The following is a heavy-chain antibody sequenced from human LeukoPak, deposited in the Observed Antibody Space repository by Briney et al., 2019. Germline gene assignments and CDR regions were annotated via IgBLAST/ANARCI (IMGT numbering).Heavy chain of an antibody. Sequence: SETLSLTCTVSGGSISSSSYYWGWIRQPPGKGLEWIGSIYYSGSTYYNPSLKSRVTISVDTSKNQFSLKLSSVTAADTAVYYCARGRVYSSSWYPHCYFDYWGQGTLVTVSS. D-gene: IGHD6-13*01. V-gene: IGHV4-39*07. CDR1: GGSISSSSYY. J-gene: IGHJ4*02. CDR2: IYYSGST. CDR3: ARGRVYSSSWYPHCYFDY.